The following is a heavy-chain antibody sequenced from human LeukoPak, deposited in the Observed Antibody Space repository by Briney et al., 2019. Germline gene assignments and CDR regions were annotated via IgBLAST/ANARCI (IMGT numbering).Heavy chain of an antibody. Sequence: PGGSLRLSCAASGFTLSSYAMHWVRQAQGKGLEWVAVISYDGSNKSYADSVKGRITIARDNSKNTIYRQMYTLRAEDTAVSYCARGAIFGVVIIYYGMDGLGQGTTVTDSS. CDR3: ARGAIFGVVIIYYGMDG. V-gene: IGHV3-30-3*01. J-gene: IGHJ6*01. D-gene: IGHD3-3*01. CDR1: GFTLSSYA. CDR2: ISYDGSNK.